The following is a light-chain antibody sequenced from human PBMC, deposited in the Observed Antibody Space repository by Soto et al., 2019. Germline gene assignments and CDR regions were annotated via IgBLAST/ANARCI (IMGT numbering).Light chain of an antibody. CDR1: QGISSA. Sequence: IQLTQSPSSLSASVGDKVTITCRASQGISSALAWYQQKPGKAPKLLIYAASPLQSGVPSRFSGGGSGTDFTLTIGSLQPEDFTTYYCQQTYSTPRGAFGQGTKVEIK. CDR2: AAS. V-gene: IGKV1-39*01. J-gene: IGKJ1*01. CDR3: QQTYSTPRGA.